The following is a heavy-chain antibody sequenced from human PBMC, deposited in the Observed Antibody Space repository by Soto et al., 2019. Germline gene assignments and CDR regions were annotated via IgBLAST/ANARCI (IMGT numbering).Heavy chain of an antibody. J-gene: IGHJ5*02. CDR2: FDPEDGET. Sequence: ASVKVSCKVSGYTLTELSMHWVRQAPGKGLEWMGGFDPEDGETIYAQKFQGRVTMTEDTSTDTAYMELSSLRSEGTAVYYCARSPNRYCSGDTCYYWYDPWGQGTQVTVSS. CDR1: GYTLTELS. V-gene: IGHV1-24*01. CDR3: ARSPNRYCSGDTCYYWYDP. D-gene: IGHD2-15*01.